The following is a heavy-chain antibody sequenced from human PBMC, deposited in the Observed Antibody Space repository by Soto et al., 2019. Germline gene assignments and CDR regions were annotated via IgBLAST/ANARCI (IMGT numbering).Heavy chain of an antibody. CDR3: ARLSAGTFDY. V-gene: IGHV3-30-3*01. CDR1: GFTFSSYA. D-gene: IGHD1-1*01. Sequence: QVQLVESGGGVVQPGRSLRLSCAASGFTFSSYAMHWVRQAPGKGLEWVAVISYDGSNKYYADSVKGRFTISRDNSKNTLYLQMNSLRAEYTAVYYCARLSAGTFDYWGQGTLVTVSS. CDR2: ISYDGSNK. J-gene: IGHJ4*02.